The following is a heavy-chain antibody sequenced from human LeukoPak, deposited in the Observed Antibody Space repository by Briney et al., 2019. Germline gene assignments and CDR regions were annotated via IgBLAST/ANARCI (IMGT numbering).Heavy chain of an antibody. Sequence: SGPTLVKPTQTLTLTCTFSGFSLSTSGVGVGWIRQPPGKALEWLALIYWNDDKRYSPSLKSRLTITKDTSKNQVVLTMTNMGPVDTATYYCAHLGYCSGGSCYSSNNWFDPWGQGTLVTVSS. CDR1: GFSLSTSGVG. CDR3: AHLGYCSGGSCYSSNNWFDP. CDR2: IYWNDDK. D-gene: IGHD2-15*01. V-gene: IGHV2-5*01. J-gene: IGHJ5*02.